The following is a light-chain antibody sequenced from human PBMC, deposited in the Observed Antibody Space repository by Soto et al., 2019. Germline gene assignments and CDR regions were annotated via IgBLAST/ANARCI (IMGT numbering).Light chain of an antibody. J-gene: IGLJ1*01. V-gene: IGLV1-40*01. Sequence: QSVLTQPPSVSGASGQRVTISCTGSSSNIGAGYDVHWYQQRPGTAPKLLIFGNINRPSGVPDRFSGSKSGTSASLAITGLQAEDEGDYYCQSYDSTLSARYVFGTGTKV. CDR2: GNI. CDR1: SSNIGAGYD. CDR3: QSYDSTLSARYV.